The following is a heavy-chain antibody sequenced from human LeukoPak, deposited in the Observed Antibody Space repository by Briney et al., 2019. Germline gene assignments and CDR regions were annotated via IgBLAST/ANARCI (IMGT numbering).Heavy chain of an antibody. CDR3: TTYRDYCSGGSCYDPGDY. V-gene: IGHV3-15*01. CDR1: GFTFSNAW. D-gene: IGHD2-15*01. CDR2: IKSKTDGGTT. Sequence: PGGSLRLSCATSGFTFSNAWMSWVRQAPGKGLEWVGRIKSKTDGGTTDYAAPVKGRFTISRDDSKNTLYLQMNSLKTEDTAVYYCTTYRDYCSGGSCYDPGDYWGQGTLVTVSS. J-gene: IGHJ4*02.